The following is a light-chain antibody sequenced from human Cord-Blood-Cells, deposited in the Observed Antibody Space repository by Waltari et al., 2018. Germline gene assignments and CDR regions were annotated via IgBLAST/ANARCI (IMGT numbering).Light chain of an antibody. CDR3: QQYNNRART. CDR2: GAS. CDR1: QSVSSN. J-gene: IGKJ4*01. Sequence: EIVMTQSAATLSVSPGERATLSCRASQSVSSNLAWYQQQPGQSPRLLIYGASSRATVSPSRSSGSGSGTEFTITISSLQSEDFAVDYCQQYNNRARTFGGGTKVEIK. V-gene: IGKV3-15*01.